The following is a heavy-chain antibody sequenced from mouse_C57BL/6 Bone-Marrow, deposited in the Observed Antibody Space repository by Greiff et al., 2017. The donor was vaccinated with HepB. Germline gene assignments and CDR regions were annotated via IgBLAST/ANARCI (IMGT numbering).Heavy chain of an antibody. CDR3: ARQIYDGYSRYFDY. V-gene: IGHV5-6*01. CDR1: GFTFSSYG. Sequence: EVMLVESGGDLVKPGGSLKLSCAASGFTFSSYGMSWVRQTPDKRLEWVATISSGGSYTYYPDSVKGRFTITRDNAKNTLYLQMSSLKSEDTAMYYCARQIYDGYSRYFDYWGKGTTLTV. J-gene: IGHJ2*01. CDR2: ISSGGSYT. D-gene: IGHD2-3*01.